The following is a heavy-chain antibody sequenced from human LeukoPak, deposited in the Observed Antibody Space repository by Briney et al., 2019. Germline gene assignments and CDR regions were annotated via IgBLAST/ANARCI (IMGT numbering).Heavy chain of an antibody. D-gene: IGHD4-17*01. Sequence: ASVKVSCKASGYIFTGYYIHWVRQAPGQGLEWMGWINPNSGGTNYAQKFQGRVTMTGDTSISTAYLELSRLRSDDTAVYYCARDSPLDYGDYGIDYWGQGTLVTVSS. CDR3: ARDSPLDYGDYGIDY. V-gene: IGHV1-2*02. J-gene: IGHJ4*02. CDR2: INPNSGGT. CDR1: GYIFTGYY.